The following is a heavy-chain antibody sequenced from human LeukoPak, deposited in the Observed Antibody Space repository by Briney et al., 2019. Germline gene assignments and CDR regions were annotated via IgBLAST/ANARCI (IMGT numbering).Heavy chain of an antibody. J-gene: IGHJ6*02. CDR1: GFTVSSNY. V-gene: IGHV3-53*05. Sequence: GGSLRLSCAASGFTVSSNYMSWVRQAPGKGLEWVSVICSGGSTYYTDSVKGRFTITRDNSKNTLYLLTNSLRAEDTAVYYCAKAGRYSSSWTPPYYYGMDVWGQGTTVTVSS. CDR3: AKAGRYSSSWTPPYYYGMDV. D-gene: IGHD6-13*01. CDR2: ICSGGST.